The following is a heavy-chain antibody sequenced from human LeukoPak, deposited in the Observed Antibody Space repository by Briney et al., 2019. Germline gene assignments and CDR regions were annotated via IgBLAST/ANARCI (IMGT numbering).Heavy chain of an antibody. CDR3: ARVQSITIFGVGKGSYAFDI. CDR1: GYTFTGYY. D-gene: IGHD3-3*01. V-gene: IGHV1-2*02. CDR2: INPNSGGT. Sequence: PSASVKVSCKASGYTFTGYYMHWVRQAPGQGLEWMGWINPNSGGTNYAQKFQGRVTMTRDTSISTAYMELSRLRSDDTAVYYCARVQSITIFGVGKGSYAFDIWGQGTMVTVSS. J-gene: IGHJ3*02.